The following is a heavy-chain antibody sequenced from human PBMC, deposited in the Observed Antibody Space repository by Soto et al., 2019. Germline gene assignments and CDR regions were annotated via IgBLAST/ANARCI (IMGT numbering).Heavy chain of an antibody. V-gene: IGHV3-33*08. D-gene: IGHD3-9*01. CDR1: GFTFSDYY. J-gene: IGHJ6*02. CDR2: IWYDGSNK. CDR3: ARDRVILTRYYNGMDV. Sequence: GGSLRLCCAASGFTFSDYYMSWIRQAPGKGLEWVAVIWYDGSNKYYADSVKGRFTISRDNSKNTLYLQMNSLRAEDTAVYYCARDRVILTRYYNGMDVWGQGTTVTVSS.